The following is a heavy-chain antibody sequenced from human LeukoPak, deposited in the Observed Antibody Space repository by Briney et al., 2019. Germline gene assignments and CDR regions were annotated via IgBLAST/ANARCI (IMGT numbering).Heavy chain of an antibody. D-gene: IGHD1-26*01. CDR1: GFTLSSYG. V-gene: IGHV3-30*02. CDR3: AKSPLLWELLPDY. CDR2: IRYDGSNK. Sequence: SGGSLRLSCAASGFTLSSYGMHWVRQAPGKGLEWVAFIRYDGSNKYYADSVKGRFTISRDNSKNTLYLQMNSLRAEDTAVYYCAKSPLLWELLPDYWGQGTLVTVSS. J-gene: IGHJ4*02.